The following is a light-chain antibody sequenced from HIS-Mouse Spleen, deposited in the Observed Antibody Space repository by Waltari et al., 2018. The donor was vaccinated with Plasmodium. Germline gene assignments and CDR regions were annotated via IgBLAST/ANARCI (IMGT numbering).Light chain of an antibody. Sequence: DIQLTQSPSFLSASVGDRVTITCRASQGISSYLAWYQQKPGKAPKLLIYGASTRATGIPARFSGSGSGTEFTLTISSLQSEDFAVYYCQQYNNWSFTFGPGTKVDIK. J-gene: IGKJ3*01. CDR3: QQYNNWSFT. V-gene: IGKV1-9*01. CDR1: QGISSY. CDR2: GAS.